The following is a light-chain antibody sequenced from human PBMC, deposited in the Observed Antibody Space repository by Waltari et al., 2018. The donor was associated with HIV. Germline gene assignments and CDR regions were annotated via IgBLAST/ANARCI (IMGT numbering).Light chain of an antibody. CDR3: RSYTSSSTRL. J-gene: IGLJ2*01. CDR1: SSDVGGYNY. Sequence: QSALTQPASVSGSPGQSLTISCTGTSSDVGGYNYVSWYQQHPGKAPKLMIDEVSSRPSGVSERVSGSKSGNTASLPTSALQAEDEGDYYVRSYTSSSTRLCGGGTKLTVL. CDR2: EVS. V-gene: IGLV2-14*01.